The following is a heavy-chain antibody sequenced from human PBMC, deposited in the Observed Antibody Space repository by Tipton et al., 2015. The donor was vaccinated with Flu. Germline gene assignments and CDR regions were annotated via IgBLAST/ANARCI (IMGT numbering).Heavy chain of an antibody. CDR3: ARVTVTMVRGPENGMDV. CDR2: IYYSGST. V-gene: IGHV4-31*02. Sequence: LRLSCTVSGGSISSGGYYWSWIRQHPGKGLEWIGYIYYSGSTYYNPSLKSRVTISVDTSKNQFSLKLSSVTAADTAVYYCARVTVTMVRGPENGMDVWGQGTTVPVSS. CDR1: GGSISSGGYY. D-gene: IGHD3-10*01. J-gene: IGHJ6*02.